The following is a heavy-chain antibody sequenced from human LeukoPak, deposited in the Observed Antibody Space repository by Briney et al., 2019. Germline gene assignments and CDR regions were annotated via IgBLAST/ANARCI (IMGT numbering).Heavy chain of an antibody. V-gene: IGHV4-39*07. D-gene: IGHD1-26*01. CDR2: IYYSGST. CDR3: ASSPVGATDY. CDR1: SGSISSSSYY. J-gene: IGHJ4*02. Sequence: PSETLSLTCTVSSGSISSSSYYWGWIRQPPGKGLEWIGSIYYSGSTYYNPSLKSRVTISVDTSKNQFSLKLSSVTAADTAVYYCASSPVGATDYWGQGTLVTVSS.